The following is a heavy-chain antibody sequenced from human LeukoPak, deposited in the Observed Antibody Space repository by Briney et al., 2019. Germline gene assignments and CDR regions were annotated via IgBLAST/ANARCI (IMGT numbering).Heavy chain of an antibody. CDR3: ARARCSGYSFYTGHH. Sequence: SETLSLTCAVSGGSFNYYYWNWIRQPPGRGLEWIGEINHSGSTNYNPSLKSRVTMSVDTSKNQISLKMSSVTAADTAVYFCARARCSGYSFYTGHHRGQGTPGT. D-gene: IGHD5/OR15-5a*01. CDR2: INHSGST. J-gene: IGHJ4*02. CDR1: GGSFNYYY. V-gene: IGHV4-34*01.